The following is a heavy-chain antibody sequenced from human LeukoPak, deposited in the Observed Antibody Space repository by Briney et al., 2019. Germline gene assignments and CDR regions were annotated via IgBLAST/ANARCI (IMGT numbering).Heavy chain of an antibody. CDR3: ARDPVATTGFDP. Sequence: PSETLSLTCTVSGGSISSYYWSWIRQPPGKGLEWIGYIYYSGSTNYNPSLKSRVTISVDTSKNQFSLKLSSVTAADTAVYYCARDPVATTGFDPWGQGTLVTVSS. D-gene: IGHD5-12*01. CDR1: GGSISSYY. CDR2: IYYSGST. V-gene: IGHV4-59*01. J-gene: IGHJ5*02.